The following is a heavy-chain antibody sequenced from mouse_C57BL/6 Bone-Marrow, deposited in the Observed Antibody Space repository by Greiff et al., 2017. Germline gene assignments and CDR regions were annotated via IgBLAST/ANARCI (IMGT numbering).Heavy chain of an antibody. J-gene: IGHJ2*01. V-gene: IGHV1-55*01. CDR3: ARIDGYLYYFDY. CDR1: GYTFTSYW. Sequence: QVHVKQPGAELVKPGASVKMSCKASGYTFTSYWITWVKQRPGQGLEWIGDIYPGNGSTNYNEKFKSKATLTVDKSSSTAYMQLSRLTSEDSAVYYCARIDGYLYYFDYWGQGTTLTVSS. CDR2: IYPGNGST. D-gene: IGHD2-3*01.